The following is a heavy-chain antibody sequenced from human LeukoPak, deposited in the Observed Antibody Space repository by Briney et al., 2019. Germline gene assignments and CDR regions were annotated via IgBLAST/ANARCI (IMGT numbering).Heavy chain of an antibody. V-gene: IGHV4-59*01. D-gene: IGHD2-21*02. CDR3: ARDAVTYDAFDI. CDR2: IFYSGST. CDR1: GGSITNYY. Sequence: PSETLSLTCTVSGGSITNYYWNWIRQPPGKGLEWIGYIFYSGSTNYNPSLKSRVTISVDTSQKKFSLKVTYVTAADTALYYCARDAVTYDAFDIWGQGTMVTVSS. J-gene: IGHJ3*02.